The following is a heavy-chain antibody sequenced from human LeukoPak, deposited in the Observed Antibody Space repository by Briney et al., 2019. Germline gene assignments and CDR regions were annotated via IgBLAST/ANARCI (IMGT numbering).Heavy chain of an antibody. V-gene: IGHV1-69*05. J-gene: IGHJ4*02. Sequence: SVKVSCKASGGTFSSYAISWVRQAPGQGLEWMGRIIPIFGTANYAQKFQGRVTITTDESTSTAYMELSSLRSEDTAVYYCARDRNYYDSSFDYWGQRTLVTVSS. CDR3: ARDRNYYDSSFDY. D-gene: IGHD3-22*01. CDR1: GGTFSSYA. CDR2: IIPIFGTA.